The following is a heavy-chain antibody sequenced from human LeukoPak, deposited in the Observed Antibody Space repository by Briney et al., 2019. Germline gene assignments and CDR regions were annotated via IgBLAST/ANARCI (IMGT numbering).Heavy chain of an antibody. D-gene: IGHD3-22*01. CDR3: ARDNHYYDSSGYYLIDY. CDR1: GYTFTSYG. J-gene: IGHJ4*02. V-gene: IGHV1-18*01. CDR2: ISAYNGNT. Sequence: ASVKVSCKASGYTFTSYGISWVRQAPGQGLEWMGWISAYNGNTNYAQKLQGRVTMTTDTSTSTAYMELRSLRSDDTAVYYCARDNHYYDSSGYYLIDYWGQGTLVTVPS.